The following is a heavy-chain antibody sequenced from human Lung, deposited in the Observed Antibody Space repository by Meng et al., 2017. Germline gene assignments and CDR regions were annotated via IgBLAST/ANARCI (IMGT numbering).Heavy chain of an antibody. V-gene: IGHV3-9*01. D-gene: IGHD3-22*01. J-gene: IGHJ4*02. Sequence: SLKISCAASGFTLDDYAMHWVRQAPGKGLEWVSGISWNSGSIGYADSVKGRFTISRDNAKNSLYLQMNSLRAEDTALYYCAKVGGDYYDSSGYLDYWVQGTLVTVSS. CDR2: ISWNSGSI. CDR3: AKVGGDYYDSSGYLDY. CDR1: GFTLDDYA.